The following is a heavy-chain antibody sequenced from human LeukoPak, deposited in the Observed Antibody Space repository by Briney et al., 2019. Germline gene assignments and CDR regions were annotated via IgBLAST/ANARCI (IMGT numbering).Heavy chain of an antibody. CDR2: IYYSGST. D-gene: IGHD3-22*01. V-gene: IGHV4-59*12. J-gene: IGHJ5*02. CDR3: ASGARPYYYDSSNWFDP. Sequence: PSETLSLTCTVSGGSISSYYWSWIRQPPGKGLEWIGYIYYSGSTNYNPSLKSRVTISVDTSKNQFSLKLSSVTAADTAVYYCASGARPYYYDSSNWFDPWGQGTLVTVSS. CDR1: GGSISSYY.